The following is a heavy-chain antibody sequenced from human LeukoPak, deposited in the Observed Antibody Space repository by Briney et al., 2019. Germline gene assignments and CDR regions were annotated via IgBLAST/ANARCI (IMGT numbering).Heavy chain of an antibody. Sequence: SVKVSCKASGGTFSSYAISWVRQAPGQGLEWMGGIIPIFGTANYAQKFQGRVTITADESTSTAYMELSSLRSEDTAVYYCARHYAPPKQRSGYSQAYYMDVWGKGTTVTVSS. J-gene: IGHJ6*03. V-gene: IGHV1-69*13. CDR2: IIPIFGTA. D-gene: IGHD3-3*01. CDR1: GGTFSSYA. CDR3: ARHYAPPKQRSGYSQAYYMDV.